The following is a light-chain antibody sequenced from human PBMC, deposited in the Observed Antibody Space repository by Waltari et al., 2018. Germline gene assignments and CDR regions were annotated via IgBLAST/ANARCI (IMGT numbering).Light chain of an antibody. Sequence: QSVLTPPPPVAGAPRQRVTIPCTGSSPNHGAGYDVPRYQQLPGTAPKLLIYGNSNRPSGVPDRFSGSKSGTSASLAITGLQAEDEADYYCQSYDSSLSALWVFGGGTKLTVL. V-gene: IGLV1-40*01. CDR2: GNS. J-gene: IGLJ3*02. CDR3: QSYDSSLSALWV. CDR1: SPNHGAGYD.